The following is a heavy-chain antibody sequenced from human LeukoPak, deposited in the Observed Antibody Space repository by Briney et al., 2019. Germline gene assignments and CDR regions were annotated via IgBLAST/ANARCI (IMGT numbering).Heavy chain of an antibody. V-gene: IGHV3-7*01. CDR2: IRKDGSET. D-gene: IGHD3-22*01. CDR3: ARFYYDSSGYYFDY. CDR1: GFTFSRYW. Sequence: GGSLRLSCAASGFTFSRYWMSWVRQAPGKGLEWVGNIRKDGSETYSVDSVKGRFTISRDNAKNSLYLQMNSLRAEDTAVYYCARFYYDSSGYYFDYWGQGTLVTVSS. J-gene: IGHJ4*02.